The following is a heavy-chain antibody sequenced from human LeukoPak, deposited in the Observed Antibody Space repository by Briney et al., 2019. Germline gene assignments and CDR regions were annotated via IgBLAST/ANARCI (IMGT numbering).Heavy chain of an antibody. V-gene: IGHV4-59*10. CDR2: IYTSGST. D-gene: IGHD2-15*01. CDR1: GGSFSGYY. J-gene: IGHJ4*02. Sequence: KASETLSLTCAVYGGSFSGYYWSWIRQPPGKGLEWIGRIYTSGSTNYNPSLKSRVTMSVDTSKNQFSLKLSSVTAADTAVYYCARTGWNYFDYWGQGTLVTVSS. CDR3: ARTGWNYFDY.